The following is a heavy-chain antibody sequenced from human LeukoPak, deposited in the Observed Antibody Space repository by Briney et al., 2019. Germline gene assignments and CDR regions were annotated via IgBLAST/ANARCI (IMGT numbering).Heavy chain of an antibody. CDR3: AKTLVTMFSGFDT. CDR1: GFTFSSYA. J-gene: IGHJ4*02. V-gene: IGHV3-23*01. D-gene: IGHD3-3*01. CDR2: ISGSGGST. Sequence: GGPLRLSCAASGFTFSSYAMSWVRQAPGKGLEWVSAISGSGGSTFYADSVKGRFTISRDNSKNTLNLQMNSLRAEDTAVYYCAKTLVTMFSGFDTWGQGTLVTVSS.